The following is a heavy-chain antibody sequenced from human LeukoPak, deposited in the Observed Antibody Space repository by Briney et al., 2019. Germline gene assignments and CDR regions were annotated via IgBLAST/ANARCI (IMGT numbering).Heavy chain of an antibody. CDR2: IKQDGSEK. D-gene: IGHD6-13*01. V-gene: IGHV3-7*01. J-gene: IGHJ4*02. CDR1: GFTFSSYW. Sequence: GGSLRLSCAASGFTFSSYWMSWVRQAPGKGLEWVANIKQDGSEKYYVDSVKGRFTISRDDAKSSLYLQMNSLRAEDTAVYYCARGVYIAAAQYAYWGQGTLVTVSS. CDR3: ARGVYIAAAQYAY.